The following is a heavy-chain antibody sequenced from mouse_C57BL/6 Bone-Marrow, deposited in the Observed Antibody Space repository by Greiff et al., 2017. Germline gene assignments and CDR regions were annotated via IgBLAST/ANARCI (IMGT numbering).Heavy chain of an antibody. CDR3: ASDYGSRGALFAY. D-gene: IGHD1-1*01. V-gene: IGHV2-6*01. CDR2: IWGVGST. Sequence: VKLMESGPGLVAPSQRLSITCTVSGFSLTSYGVDWVRQSPGKGLEWLGVIWGVGSTSYNSALKSRLCISKDTSKSQVFLKMNSLQTNDTAMYYCASDYGSRGALFAYWGQGTLVTVSA. J-gene: IGHJ3*01. CDR1: GFSLTSYG.